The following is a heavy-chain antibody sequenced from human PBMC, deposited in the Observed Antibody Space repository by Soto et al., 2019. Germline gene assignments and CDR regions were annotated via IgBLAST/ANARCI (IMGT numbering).Heavy chain of an antibody. D-gene: IGHD3-10*02. V-gene: IGHV1-18*01. CDR2: ISAYNGNT. J-gene: IGHJ6*02. CDR1: GYTFTSYG. CDR3: AEQYHTLCFEDYYYYCMDV. Sequence: QVQLVQSGAEVKKPGASVKVSCKASGYTFTSYGISWVRQAPGQGLEWMGWISAYNGNTNYAQKLQGRVTMTTKTSTTTAYKGRRSLSSDETAVNDCAEQYHTLCFEDYYYYCMDVWGQGTTVTVSS.